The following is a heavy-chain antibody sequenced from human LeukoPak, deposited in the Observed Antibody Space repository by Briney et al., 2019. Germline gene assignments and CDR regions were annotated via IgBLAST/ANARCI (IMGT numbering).Heavy chain of an antibody. Sequence: SETLSLTCTVSGGSISSYYWSWIRQPPGKGLEWIGYIYYSGSTYYNPSLKSRVTISVDTSKNQFSLKLSSVTAADTAVYYCANLLRYFDWLAYWGQGTLVTVSS. D-gene: IGHD3-9*01. V-gene: IGHV4-59*04. J-gene: IGHJ4*02. CDR2: IYYSGST. CDR3: ANLLRYFDWLAY. CDR1: GGSISSYY.